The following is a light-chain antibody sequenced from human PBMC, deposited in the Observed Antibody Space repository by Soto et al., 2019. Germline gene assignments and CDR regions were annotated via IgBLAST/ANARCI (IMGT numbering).Light chain of an antibody. J-gene: IGKJ5*01. Sequence: DIQMTQSPSFVSASVGDRVTVTCRASQDISSWLAWYQQKAGKAPKLLIYTTSTLGSGVPSRFSGSRSGTDFPLTISGLQPEDFATYYCQQANRFPITFGEGTRLEIK. CDR2: TTS. CDR1: QDISSW. V-gene: IGKV1-12*01. CDR3: QQANRFPIT.